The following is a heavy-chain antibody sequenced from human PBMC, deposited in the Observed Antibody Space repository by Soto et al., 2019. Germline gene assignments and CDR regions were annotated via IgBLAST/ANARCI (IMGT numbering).Heavy chain of an antibody. CDR2: IIPILGIA. V-gene: IGHV1-69*02. J-gene: IGHJ3*02. CDR3: ARAHILVVQAATKAGAFDI. Sequence: QVQLVQSGAEVKKPGSSVKVSCKSSGGTFSSYTISWVRQAPGHGLEWMGRIIPILGIANYAQKFQGRVTITPDNSKGTAYMALGSLRSEDTAVYYSARAHILVVQAATKAGAFDIWGQGTIGTVSS. D-gene: IGHD2-2*01. CDR1: GGTFSSYT.